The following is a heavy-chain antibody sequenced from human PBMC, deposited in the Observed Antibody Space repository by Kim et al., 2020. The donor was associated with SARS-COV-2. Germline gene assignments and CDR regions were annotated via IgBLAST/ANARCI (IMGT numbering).Heavy chain of an antibody. CDR1: GFTVSSNY. V-gene: IGHV3-53*01. J-gene: IGHJ4*02. CDR2: IYSGGST. CDR3: AREKEKYNYFDY. D-gene: IGHD5-18*01. Sequence: GGSLRLSCAASGFTVSSNYMSWVRQAPGKGLEWVSVIYSGGSTYYADSVKGRFTISRDNSKNTLYLQMNSLRAEDTAVYYCAREKEKYNYFDYWGQGTLVTVSS.